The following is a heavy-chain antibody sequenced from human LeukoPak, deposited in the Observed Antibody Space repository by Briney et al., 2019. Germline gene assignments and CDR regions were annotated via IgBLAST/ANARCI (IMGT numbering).Heavy chain of an antibody. D-gene: IGHD1-20*01. J-gene: IGHJ5*02. CDR3: ARPTYNWNDIWFDP. V-gene: IGHV3-7*01. Sequence: PGGSLRLSCAASGFTFSSYSMNWVRQAPGKGLEWVANIKQDGSEKYYVDSVKGRFTISRDNAKNSLYLQMNSLRAEDTAVYYCARPTYNWNDIWFDPWGQGTLVTVSS. CDR2: IKQDGSEK. CDR1: GFTFSSYS.